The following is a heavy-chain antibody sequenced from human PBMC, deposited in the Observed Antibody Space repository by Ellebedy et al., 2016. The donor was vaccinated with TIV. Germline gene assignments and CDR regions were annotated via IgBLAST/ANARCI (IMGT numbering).Heavy chain of an antibody. CDR1: GGSISSFY. D-gene: IGHD6-6*01. J-gene: IGHJ4*02. V-gene: IGHV4-59*08. Sequence: SETLSLTCTVSGGSISSFYWSWIRQPPGKGLEWIGYIFFSGSTIYNPSLTSRVTISVDASKNQFSLKVISVTAADTAVYYCARHASIAARHFDFWGQGTPVTVSS. CDR2: IFFSGST. CDR3: ARHASIAARHFDF.